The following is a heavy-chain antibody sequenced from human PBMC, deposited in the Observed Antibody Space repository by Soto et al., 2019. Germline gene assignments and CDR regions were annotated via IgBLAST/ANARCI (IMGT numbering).Heavy chain of an antibody. D-gene: IGHD3-22*01. Sequence: SVKVSCKASGGTFSSYAISWVRQAPGQGLEWMGGIIPIFGTANYAQKFQGRVTITADESTSTAYMELSSLRSEDTAVYYCARVEVYDSSGYPDYWGQGTLVTVS. J-gene: IGHJ4*02. CDR2: IIPIFGTA. CDR3: ARVEVYDSSGYPDY. V-gene: IGHV1-69*13. CDR1: GGTFSSYA.